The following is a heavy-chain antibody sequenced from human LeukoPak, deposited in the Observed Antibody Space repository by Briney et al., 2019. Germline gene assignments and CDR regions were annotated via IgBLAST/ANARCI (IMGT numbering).Heavy chain of an antibody. J-gene: IGHJ3*02. D-gene: IGHD2-2*01. CDR1: VYRFTSYW. V-gene: IGHV5-51*01. CDR3: ARLPAAETGAFDI. CDR2: FNPVGSDT. Sequence: GEPLNFPGKPLVYRFTSYWSGWAGQMPGRGLSGMGVFNPVGSDTRYSPSLQGEVTISADKSISTAYLQWSSLKASDTAMYYCARLPAAETGAFDIWGQGTMVTVSS.